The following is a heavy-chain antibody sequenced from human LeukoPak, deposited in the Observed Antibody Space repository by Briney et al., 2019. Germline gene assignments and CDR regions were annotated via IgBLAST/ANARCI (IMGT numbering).Heavy chain of an antibody. CDR3: ARYGFSAVWQGGWHAFDI. CDR2: INPTTGDT. V-gene: IGHV1-46*01. CDR1: GYTFTSYY. J-gene: IGHJ3*02. D-gene: IGHD2-15*01. Sequence: WASVKVSCMASGYTFTSYYMHWVRQAPGQGLEWMGIINPTTGDTTYAQKFQGRLTMTRDMSTSTVYMELSSLTQVDTAVFYCARYGFSAVWQGGWHAFDIWGQGTVVTVSS.